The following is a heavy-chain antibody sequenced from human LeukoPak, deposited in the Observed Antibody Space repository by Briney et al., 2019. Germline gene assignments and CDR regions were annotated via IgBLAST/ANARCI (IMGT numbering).Heavy chain of an antibody. CDR2: INPNSGGT. Sequence: ASVKVSCKASGYTFTSYAMNWVRQAPGQGLEWMGWINPNSGGTNYAQKFQGWVTMTRDTSISTAYMEVSRLRSDDTAVYYCAKDAVGHAFDIWGQGTMVTVSS. D-gene: IGHD4-23*01. J-gene: IGHJ3*02. CDR1: GYTFTSYA. CDR3: AKDAVGHAFDI. V-gene: IGHV1-2*04.